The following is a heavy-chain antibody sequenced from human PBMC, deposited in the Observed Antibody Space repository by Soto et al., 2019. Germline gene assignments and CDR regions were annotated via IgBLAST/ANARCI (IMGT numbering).Heavy chain of an antibody. V-gene: IGHV4-59*08. CDR2: ISYSGST. Sequence: QVQLQESGPGLVKPSETLSLTCTVSGGSISCFDWNWIRQPPGKGLEWIGYISYSGSTNYNPSLKSRVTTSVDTSKNQFSLKLSSVTATDTAVYYRARQDSSGYGFDYWGQGTLVTVSS. CDR3: ARQDSSGYGFDY. J-gene: IGHJ4*02. D-gene: IGHD3-22*01. CDR1: GGSISCFD.